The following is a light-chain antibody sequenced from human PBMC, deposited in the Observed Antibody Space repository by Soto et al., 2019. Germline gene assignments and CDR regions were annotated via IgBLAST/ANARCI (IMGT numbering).Light chain of an antibody. V-gene: IGKV1-33*01. J-gene: IGKJ4*01. Sequence: DIQMTQSPSSLSASVGDRVTITCQASQDISNYLNWYQQKPGKAPKLLIYDASNLETGVPSRFSGSGSGTDFTFTISSLQPEDIATYYCRQYDSLPLTFGGGTKVDIK. CDR1: QDISNY. CDR3: RQYDSLPLT. CDR2: DAS.